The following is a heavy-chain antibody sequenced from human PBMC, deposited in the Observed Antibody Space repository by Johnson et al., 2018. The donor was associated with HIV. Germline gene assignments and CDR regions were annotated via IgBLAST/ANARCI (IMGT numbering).Heavy chain of an antibody. J-gene: IGHJ3*02. Sequence: VQLVESGGGLVKPGGSLSLSCAASGFTFSNAWMSWVRQAPGQGLAWVSRINSKTDGGKPDYAAPVHGRFTISRDDSKNTLYLQMNSLKTEDTAVYYCTTDPWGSDAFDIWGQGTMVTVSS. CDR2: INSKTDGGKP. CDR1: GFTFSNAW. V-gene: IGHV3-15*01. D-gene: IGHD7-27*01. CDR3: TTDPWGSDAFDI.